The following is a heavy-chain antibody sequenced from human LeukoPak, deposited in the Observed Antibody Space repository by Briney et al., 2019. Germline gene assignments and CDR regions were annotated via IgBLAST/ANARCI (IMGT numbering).Heavy chain of an antibody. V-gene: IGHV4-61*02. J-gene: IGHJ4*02. Sequence: SQTLSLSCTVSGDSMSSGNYYWSWIRQPAGKGLEWIGRMYTSGSTNYNPSLKSRVILSVDTSKNQFSLQLNSVTAADTAVYYCARGVGTTNSDYWGQGTLVTVSS. CDR2: MYTSGST. D-gene: IGHD1-26*01. CDR3: ARGVGTTNSDY. CDR1: GDSMSSGNYY.